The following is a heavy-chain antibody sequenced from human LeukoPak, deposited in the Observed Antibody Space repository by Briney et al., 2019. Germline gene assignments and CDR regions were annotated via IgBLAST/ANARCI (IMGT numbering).Heavy chain of an antibody. CDR1: GYSISSGYY. CDR2: INHSGST. CDR3: ARRMVRGVIRY. V-gene: IGHV4-38-2*02. Sequence: PSETLSLTCTVSGYSISSGYYWGWIRQPPGKGLKWIGEINHSGSTNYNPSLNSRVTISVDTSKNQFSLKLSSVTAADTAVYYCARRMVRGVIRYWGQGTLVTVSS. J-gene: IGHJ4*02. D-gene: IGHD3-10*01.